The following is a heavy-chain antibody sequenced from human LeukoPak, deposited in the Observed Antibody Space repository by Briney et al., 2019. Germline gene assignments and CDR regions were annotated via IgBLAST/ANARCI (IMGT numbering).Heavy chain of an antibody. D-gene: IGHD2-15*01. V-gene: IGHV3-7*01. CDR1: GFTVSSNY. CDR3: ARYYCSGGSCYSFWFDP. Sequence: GGSLRLSCAASGFTVSSNYMSWVRQAPGKGLEWVANIKQDGSEKYYVDSVKGRFTISRDNAKNSLYLQMNSLRAEDTAVYYCARYYCSGGSCYSFWFDPWGQGTLVTVSS. J-gene: IGHJ5*02. CDR2: IKQDGSEK.